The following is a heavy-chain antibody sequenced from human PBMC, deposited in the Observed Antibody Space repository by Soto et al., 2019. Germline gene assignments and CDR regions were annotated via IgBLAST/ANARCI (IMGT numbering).Heavy chain of an antibody. CDR2: INPNSGGT. V-gene: IGHV1-2*02. J-gene: IGHJ5*02. Sequence: ASVKVSCKASGYTFTGYYMHWVRQAPGQGLEWMGWINPNSGGTNYAQKFQGRVTVTRDTSISTAYMELSRLRSDDTAVYYCARTPRIAVAATEWFDPWGQGTLVTVSS. CDR1: GYTFTGYY. CDR3: ARTPRIAVAATEWFDP. D-gene: IGHD6-19*01.